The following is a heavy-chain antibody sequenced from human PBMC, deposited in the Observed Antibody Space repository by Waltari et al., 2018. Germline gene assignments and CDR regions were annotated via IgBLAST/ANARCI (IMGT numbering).Heavy chain of an antibody. CDR3: ASPTGVGATYGDFDY. D-gene: IGHD1-26*01. CDR2: INPKTNSA. J-gene: IGHJ4*02. CDR1: GYTFTGYY. V-gene: IGHV1-2*02. Sequence: QVQLVQSGAEVKKPGASVKVSCKASGYTFTGYYIHWVRQAPGHGLEWMGWINPKTNSAYYAQKFQGRVSITSDTSITTAYMELSRLRSDDTAVYYCASPTGVGATYGDFDYWGQGTLVTVSS.